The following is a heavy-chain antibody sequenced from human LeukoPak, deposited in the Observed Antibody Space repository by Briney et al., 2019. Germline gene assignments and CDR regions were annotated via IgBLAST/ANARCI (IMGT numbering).Heavy chain of an antibody. V-gene: IGHV1-8*03. D-gene: IGHD4-17*01. Sequence: ASVKVSFKTSGYTFTSYHINWVRQSTGRGLEGMGWMNPYSGDRGYEQNFQGRVSITRDASIGTAYMELSSLRSDDTAVYFCARTTSLTASGYDYWGQGTLVTVSS. CDR3: ARTTSLTASGYDY. CDR1: GYTFTSYH. J-gene: IGHJ4*02. CDR2: MNPYSGDR.